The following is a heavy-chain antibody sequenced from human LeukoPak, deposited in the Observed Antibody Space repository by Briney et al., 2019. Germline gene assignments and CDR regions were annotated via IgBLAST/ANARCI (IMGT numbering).Heavy chain of an antibody. CDR2: IKQDGSEK. Sequence: PGGSLRLSCAASGFTFSSYWMSWVRQAPGKGLEWVANIKQDGSEKYYVDSVKGRFTISRDNAKHSVYLQMNSLRAEDTAVYCCARASHDYCDLLDAFDIWGQGTMVTVSS. CDR3: ARASHDYCDLLDAFDI. J-gene: IGHJ3*02. D-gene: IGHD4-17*01. V-gene: IGHV3-7*01. CDR1: GFTFSSYW.